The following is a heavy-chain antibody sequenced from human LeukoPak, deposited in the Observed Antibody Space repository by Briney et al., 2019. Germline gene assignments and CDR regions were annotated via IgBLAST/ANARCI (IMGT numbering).Heavy chain of an antibody. D-gene: IGHD3-10*01. V-gene: IGHV3-7*01. CDR1: GFTFSFYW. Sequence: PGGSLRLSCAASGFTFSFYWMSWVRQAPGKGLEWVANIKQDGSEKYYVDSVKGRFTISRDNAKSSLYLQMNSLRAEDTAVYYCARDHYRASDYWGQGTLVTVSS. CDR2: IKQDGSEK. CDR3: ARDHYRASDY. J-gene: IGHJ4*02.